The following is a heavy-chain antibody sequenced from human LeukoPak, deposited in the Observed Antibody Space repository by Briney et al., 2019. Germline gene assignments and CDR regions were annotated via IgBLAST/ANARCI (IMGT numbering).Heavy chain of an antibody. CDR3: ARDTPISTGGWFDP. Sequence: SETLSLTCTVSGGSISSYYWSWIRQPPGKGLEWIGYIYYSGSTNYNPSLKSRVTISVDTSKNQFSLKLSSVTAADTAVYYCARDTPISTGGWFDPWGQGTLVTVSS. CDR2: IYYSGST. V-gene: IGHV4-59*01. J-gene: IGHJ5*02. D-gene: IGHD4-17*01. CDR1: GGSISSYY.